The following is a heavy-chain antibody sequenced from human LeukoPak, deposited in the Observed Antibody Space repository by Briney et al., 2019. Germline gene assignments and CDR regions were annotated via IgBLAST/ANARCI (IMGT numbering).Heavy chain of an antibody. Sequence: GGSLRHSCAASGFTFSSYSMSWVRQAPGKGLEWVSAISGSGGSTYYADSVKGRFTISRDNYKNTLYLQMNSLRAEDTAVYYCAKVYFVWLIYYFDYWGQGTLVTVSS. CDR2: ISGSGGST. CDR1: GFTFSSYS. J-gene: IGHJ4*02. CDR3: AKVYFVWLIYYFDY. D-gene: IGHD3-9*01. V-gene: IGHV3-23*01.